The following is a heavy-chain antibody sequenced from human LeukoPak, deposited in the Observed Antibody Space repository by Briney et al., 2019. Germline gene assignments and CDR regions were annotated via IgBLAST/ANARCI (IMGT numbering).Heavy chain of an antibody. Sequence: PGRSLRLSCAASGFTFSSYAMHWVRQAPGKGLEWVAVISYDGSNKYYADSVKGRFTISRDNSKNTLYLQMNSLRAEDTAVYYCARVPPAGYYDSSGYYNHLDYWGQRTLVTVSS. CDR2: ISYDGSNK. J-gene: IGHJ4*02. D-gene: IGHD3-22*01. CDR3: ARVPPAGYYDSSGYYNHLDY. V-gene: IGHV3-30*04. CDR1: GFTFSSYA.